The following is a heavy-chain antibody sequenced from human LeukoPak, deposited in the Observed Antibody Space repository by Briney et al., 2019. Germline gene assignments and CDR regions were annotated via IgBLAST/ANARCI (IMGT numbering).Heavy chain of an antibody. CDR3: GRDYGGGWHLSDS. Sequence: GGSLRLSCAASGFTFSSYWMSWVRQTPGKGLEWVANIKQDGSEKYYVDSVKGRFTISRDNAKNSLYLQMDSLRAEDTAIYYCGRDYGGGWHLSDSSGQGALVTFSS. J-gene: IGHJ4*02. CDR1: GFTFSSYW. D-gene: IGHD6-19*01. V-gene: IGHV3-7*04. CDR2: IKQDGSEK.